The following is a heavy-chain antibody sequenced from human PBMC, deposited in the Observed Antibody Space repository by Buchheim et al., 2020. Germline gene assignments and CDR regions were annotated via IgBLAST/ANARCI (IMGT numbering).Heavy chain of an antibody. CDR1: GFTFSSYA. J-gene: IGHJ6*02. CDR3: ARGDSDSRYYYYGMDV. V-gene: IGHV3-30-3*01. CDR2: ISYDGSNK. Sequence: VQLVESGGGLVQPGGSLRLSCAASGFTFSSYAMHWVRQAPGKGLEWVAVISYDGSNKYYADSVKGRFTISRDNSKNTLYLQMNSLRAEDTAVYYCARGDSDSRYYYYGMDVWGQGTT. D-gene: IGHD2-21*01.